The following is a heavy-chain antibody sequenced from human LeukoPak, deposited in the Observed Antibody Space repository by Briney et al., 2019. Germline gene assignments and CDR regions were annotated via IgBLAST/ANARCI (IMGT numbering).Heavy chain of an antibody. CDR3: AKDGSGYSYSDY. V-gene: IGHV3-30*02. CDR1: GFTFSSYG. CDR2: IRSDGNNK. Sequence: PGGSLRLSCAASGFTFSSYGMHWVRQAPGKGLEWVAFIRSDGNNKYYADSAKGRFTISRDNSKNTLYLQMNSLRSEDTVVYYCAKDGSGYSYSDYWGQGTLVTVSS. J-gene: IGHJ4*02. D-gene: IGHD5-18*01.